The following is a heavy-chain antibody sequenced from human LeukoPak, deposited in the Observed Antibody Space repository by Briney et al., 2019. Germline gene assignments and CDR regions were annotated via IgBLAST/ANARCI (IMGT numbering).Heavy chain of an antibody. J-gene: IGHJ4*02. D-gene: IGHD3-22*01. Sequence: PGESLKISCKGSGYTFTTYWIGWVRQMPGKGLEWMGTIYPGDSDTIYSPSSQGQVTISVDNSITTAYLQWSSLKASDTAIYYCARRHYDTRGYYAQPDYFDYWGQGTLVTVSS. CDR2: IYPGDSDT. CDR3: ARRHYDTRGYYAQPDYFDY. CDR1: GYTFTTYW. V-gene: IGHV5-51*01.